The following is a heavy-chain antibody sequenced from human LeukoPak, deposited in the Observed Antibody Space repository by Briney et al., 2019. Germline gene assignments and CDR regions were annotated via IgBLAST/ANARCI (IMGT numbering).Heavy chain of an antibody. D-gene: IGHD1-7*01. V-gene: IGHV4-34*01. CDR1: GGSFSGYY. J-gene: IGHJ4*02. CDR3: ARATTSSFDY. CDR2: INHSGST. Sequence: SETLSLTCAVYGGSFSGYYLSWIRQPPGKGLEWIGEINHSGSTNYNPSLKSRVTISVDTSKNQFSLKLSSVTAADTAVYYCARATTSSFDYWGQGTLVTVSS.